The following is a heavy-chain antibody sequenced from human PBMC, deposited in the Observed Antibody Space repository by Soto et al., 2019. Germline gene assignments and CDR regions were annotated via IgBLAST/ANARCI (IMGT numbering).Heavy chain of an antibody. D-gene: IGHD6-13*01. CDR1: GYSFTSVW. V-gene: IGHV5-51*01. Sequence: HGESLKISCKGSGYSFTSVWIGWVRQMPGTGLEWMGIIYPGDSDTRYSPSFQGQVTISADKSNTTAYLQWSGLKASDTSMYYCARQRIEAAFDAFDIWGQGTMVTVSS. CDR2: IYPGDSDT. J-gene: IGHJ3*02. CDR3: ARQRIEAAFDAFDI.